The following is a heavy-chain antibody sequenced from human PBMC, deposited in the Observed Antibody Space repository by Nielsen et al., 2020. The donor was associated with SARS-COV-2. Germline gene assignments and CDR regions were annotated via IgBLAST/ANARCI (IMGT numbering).Heavy chain of an antibody. D-gene: IGHD3-3*01. J-gene: IGHJ6*02. V-gene: IGHV4-39*01. CDR3: ARHLSGWDFWSGYIPGGMDV. CDR2: IYYSGST. Sequence: SETLSLTCTVSGGSISSSSYYWGWIRQPPGKGLEWIGSIYYSGSTYYNPSLKSRVTISVDTSKNQFSLKLSSVTAADTAVHYCARHLSGWDFWSGYIPGGMDVWGQGTTVTVSS. CDR1: GGSISSSSYY.